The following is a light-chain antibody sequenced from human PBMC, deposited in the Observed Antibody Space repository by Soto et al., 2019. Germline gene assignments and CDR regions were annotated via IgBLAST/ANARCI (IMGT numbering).Light chain of an antibody. CDR3: QQYGDSPYT. CDR1: QSVSSNY. V-gene: IGKV3-20*01. CDR2: GAS. Sequence: EIVLTQSPGTLSLSPGERATLSCRASQSVSSNYLAWYQQKPGQAPRLLIYGASSRATGIPDRFSGSGSGTVFTITSSRLEPEDFAVYYCQQYGDSPYTFGQGTKLEIK. J-gene: IGKJ2*01.